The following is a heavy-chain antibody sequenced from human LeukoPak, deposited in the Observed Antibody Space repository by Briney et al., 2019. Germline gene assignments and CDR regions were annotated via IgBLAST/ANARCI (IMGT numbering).Heavy chain of an antibody. CDR1: GFTVSSNY. V-gene: IGHV3-53*01. CDR2: IYSGGST. D-gene: IGHD6-13*01. Sequence: GGSLRLSCAASGFTVSSNYMIWVREAPGKGLEWVSVIYSGGSTYYADSVRGRFTISRDSSKNTLYLQMNSLRAEDTAVYYWASDQTGSWHFQHWGQGTLVTVSS. CDR3: ASDQTGSWHFQH. J-gene: IGHJ1*01.